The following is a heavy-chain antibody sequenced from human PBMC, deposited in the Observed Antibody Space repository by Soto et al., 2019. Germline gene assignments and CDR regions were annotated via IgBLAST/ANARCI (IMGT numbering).Heavy chain of an antibody. Sequence: SETLSLTCTVSGGSTSSDNYWSWIRQPPGKGLEWIGHIYYSGNTDYNPSLKSRLAISIDTSKNQFSLKRSSVTAADTAVYFCAREGGESSDGLYYFDSWGQGSLVTVSS. CDR2: IYYSGNT. J-gene: IGHJ4*02. D-gene: IGHD3-16*01. V-gene: IGHV4-30-4*01. CDR1: GGSTSSDNY. CDR3: AREGGESSDGLYYFDS.